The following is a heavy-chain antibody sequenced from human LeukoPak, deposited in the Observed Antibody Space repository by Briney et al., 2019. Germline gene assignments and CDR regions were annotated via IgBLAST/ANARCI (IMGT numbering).Heavy chain of an antibody. V-gene: IGHV3-20*04. J-gene: IGHJ6*03. CDR2: VNWNGGST. Sequence: PGGSLRLSCAASGYTFDDYGMSWVRQAPGKGLEWVSGVNWNGGSTGYADSVKGRFTISRDNAKNSLYLQMNSLRAEDTALYYCARGTMVRGVIDWYYYYMDVWGKGTTVTVSS. CDR1: GYTFDDYG. D-gene: IGHD3-10*01. CDR3: ARGTMVRGVIDWYYYYMDV.